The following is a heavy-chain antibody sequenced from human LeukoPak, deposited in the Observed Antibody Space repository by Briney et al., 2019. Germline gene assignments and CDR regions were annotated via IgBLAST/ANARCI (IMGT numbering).Heavy chain of an antibody. J-gene: IGHJ4*02. CDR2: ISDSGIYI. CDR3: AGGNSALLDY. Sequence: GGSLRLSCAASGFTFASNSMNWVRQAPGKGLEWVSSISDSGIYILYSDSVKGRFTVSRDNAKNSLYLQMNSLRAEDTAVYYCAGGNSALLDYWGQGTLVTVSS. CDR1: GFTFASNS. V-gene: IGHV3-21*01. D-gene: IGHD5-18*01.